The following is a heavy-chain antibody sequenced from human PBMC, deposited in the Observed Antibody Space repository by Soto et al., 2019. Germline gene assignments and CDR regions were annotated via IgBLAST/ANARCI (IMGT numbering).Heavy chain of an antibody. CDR3: ARDSQRITMIAVVPDAFDI. CDR2: INAGNGNT. D-gene: IGHD3-22*01. J-gene: IGHJ3*02. V-gene: IGHV1-3*01. Sequence: GASVKVSCKASGYTFTSYAIHLVRQAPRQRLEWMGWINAGNGNTKYSQKFQGRVTITRDTSASTAYMEPSSLRSEDTAVYYCARDSQRITMIAVVPDAFDIWGQGTMVTLSS. CDR1: GYTFTSYA.